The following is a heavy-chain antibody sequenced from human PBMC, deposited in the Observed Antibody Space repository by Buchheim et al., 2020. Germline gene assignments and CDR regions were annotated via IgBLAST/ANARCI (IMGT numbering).Heavy chain of an antibody. CDR2: INSDGSST. J-gene: IGHJ4*02. V-gene: IGHV3-74*01. CDR3: ARSMHDYVWGSYRLFYYFDY. D-gene: IGHD3-16*02. CDR1: GFTFSSYW. Sequence: EVQLVESGGGLVQPGGSLRLSCAASGFTFSSYWMHWVRQAPGKGLVWVSRINSDGSSTSYADSVKGRFTISRDNAKKTLYLQMNSLRAEDTAVYYCARSMHDYVWGSYRLFYYFDYWGQGTL.